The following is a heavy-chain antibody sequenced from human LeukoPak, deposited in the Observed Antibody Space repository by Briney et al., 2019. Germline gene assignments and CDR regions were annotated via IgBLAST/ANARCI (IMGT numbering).Heavy chain of an antibody. CDR1: GYTFTSYG. J-gene: IGHJ4*02. Sequence: EASVKVSCKASGYTFTSYGISWVRQAPGQGLEWMGWISAYNGNTNYAQKLQGRVTMTTDTSTSTAYMELRSLRSDDTAVYYCARTGGGARRTVDIVASPAYWGQGTLVTVSS. CDR3: ARTGGGARRTVDIVASPAY. V-gene: IGHV1-18*01. CDR2: ISAYNGNT. D-gene: IGHD5-12*01.